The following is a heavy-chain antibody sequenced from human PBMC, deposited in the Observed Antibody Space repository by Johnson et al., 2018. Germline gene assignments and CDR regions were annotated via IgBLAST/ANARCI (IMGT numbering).Heavy chain of an antibody. J-gene: IGHJ3*01. CDR2: IIPMFGTA. V-gene: IGHV1-69*12. CDR3: AGGSGTFMVKDAFDC. CDR1: GGTFSNYP. D-gene: IGHD3-10*01. Sequence: QVQLVQSGAEVKKPGSSVKLSCKASGGTFSNYPFTWVRQAPGQGLEWMGGIIPMFGTANYAQKFQGRVTITADDSTRTAYMELTSLRSDDTAVYFCAGGSGTFMVKDAFDCWGQGKMVTVSS.